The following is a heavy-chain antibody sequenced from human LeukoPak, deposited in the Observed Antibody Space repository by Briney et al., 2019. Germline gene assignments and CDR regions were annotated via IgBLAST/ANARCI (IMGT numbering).Heavy chain of an antibody. J-gene: IGHJ4*02. CDR1: GFTFSSYW. D-gene: IGHD3-3*02. V-gene: IGHV3-74*01. Sequence: GGSLRLSCAASGFTFSSYWMHWVRQAPGKGLVWVSRISSDGSSTSYADSVKDRFTISRDNAKNTLYLQMNSLRAEDTAVYYCAIALPPSINTPWKWGQGTLVTVSS. CDR2: ISSDGSST. CDR3: AIALPPSINTPWK.